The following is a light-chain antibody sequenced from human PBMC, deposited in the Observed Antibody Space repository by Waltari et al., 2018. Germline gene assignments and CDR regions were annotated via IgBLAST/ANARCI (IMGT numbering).Light chain of an antibody. CDR1: SGSPATPSL. CDR3: ALYMGSGIWV. CDR2: KAN. J-gene: IGLJ3*02. Sequence: QPVVTQEPSLSVSPGGTVTLTGACISGSPATPSLATRYQQTPGQAPRTLVYKANARSSGVPDRFSGSILGNTAALTITGAQADDESDYYCALYMGSGIWVFGGGTRLTVL. V-gene: IGLV8-61*01.